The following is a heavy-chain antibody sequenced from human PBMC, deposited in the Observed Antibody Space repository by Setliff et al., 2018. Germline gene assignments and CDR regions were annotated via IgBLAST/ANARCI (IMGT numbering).Heavy chain of an antibody. CDR3: ARDPPNSGWAFDY. CDR1: GFTVSSNY. Sequence: GGSLRLSCAASGFTVSSNYMSWVRQAPGKGLEWVSVIYSGGSTYYADSVKGRFTISRDNSKNTLYLQMNSLRAEDTAVYYCARDPPNSGWAFDYWGQGTLVTVSS. V-gene: IGHV3-53*01. D-gene: IGHD6-19*01. J-gene: IGHJ4*02. CDR2: IYSGGST.